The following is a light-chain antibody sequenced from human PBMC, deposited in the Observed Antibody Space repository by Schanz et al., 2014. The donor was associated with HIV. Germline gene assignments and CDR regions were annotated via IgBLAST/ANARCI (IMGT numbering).Light chain of an antibody. CDR2: EVS. J-gene: IGLJ1*01. CDR1: SSDVGSYDL. Sequence: QSALTQPASVSGSPGQSITISCTGTSSDVGSYDLVSWYQQHPGRAPKLLISEVSKRPSGVSSRFSGSKSGNTASLTISGLQAEDEADYYCCSYTTTSTYVFGAGTKLTVL. CDR3: CSYTTTSTYV. V-gene: IGLV2-14*02.